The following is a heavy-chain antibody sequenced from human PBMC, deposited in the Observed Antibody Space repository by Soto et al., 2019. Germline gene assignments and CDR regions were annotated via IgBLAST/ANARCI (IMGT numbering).Heavy chain of an antibody. CDR3: ARESFSASPNFFDY. D-gene: IGHD3-16*01. CDR1: GFTFSRYS. V-gene: IGHV3-48*04. J-gene: IGHJ4*02. Sequence: GGSLRLSCVASGFTFSRYSMNWVRQAPGKGLEWIAYIGLSGDTIYYADSVKGRFTISRDHAKNSLELQMNSLRADDTALYYCARESFSASPNFFDYWGRGTQVTVSS. CDR2: IGLSGDTI.